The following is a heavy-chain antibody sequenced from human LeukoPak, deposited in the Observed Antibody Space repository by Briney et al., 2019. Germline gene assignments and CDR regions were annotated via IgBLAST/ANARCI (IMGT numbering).Heavy chain of an antibody. Sequence: SETLSLTCTVSGGSIGSYYWSWIRQPPGKGLEWIGYIYYSGSTNYNPSLKSRVTISVDTSKNQFSLKLSSVSAADTAVYYCARVRDGYSDCWGQGTLVTVSS. D-gene: IGHD5-24*01. V-gene: IGHV4-59*01. CDR2: IYYSGST. J-gene: IGHJ4*02. CDR3: ARVRDGYSDC. CDR1: GGSIGSYY.